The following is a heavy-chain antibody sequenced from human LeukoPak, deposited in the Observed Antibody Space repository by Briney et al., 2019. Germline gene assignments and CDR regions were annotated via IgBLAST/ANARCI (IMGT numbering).Heavy chain of an antibody. CDR2: IYYSGST. D-gene: IGHD2-2*01. V-gene: IGHV4-59*01. J-gene: IGHJ3*02. CDR1: GGSISSFY. Sequence: SETLSLTCTVSGGSISSFYCSWIRQPPGKGLEWIGYIYYSGSTNYNPSLKSRVTISLDMSKNQFSLRLSSVTAADTAIYYCARGYRRADDAFDIWGQGTMVTVSS. CDR3: ARGYRRADDAFDI.